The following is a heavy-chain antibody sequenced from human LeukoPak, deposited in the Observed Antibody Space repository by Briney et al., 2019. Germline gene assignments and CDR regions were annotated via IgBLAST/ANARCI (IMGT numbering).Heavy chain of an antibody. J-gene: IGHJ1*01. CDR2: TYYRSKWYN. Sequence: SQALSLTCAISGDSVSSNSAAWNWIRQSPSRGLEWLGRTYYRSKWYNDYAVSVKSRITINPDTSRNHFSLQLNSVTPEDTAVYYCAREIVSVAGRYFQHWGQGSLVTVSS. CDR1: GDSVSSNSAA. V-gene: IGHV6-1*01. CDR3: AREIVSVAGRYFQH. D-gene: IGHD6-19*01.